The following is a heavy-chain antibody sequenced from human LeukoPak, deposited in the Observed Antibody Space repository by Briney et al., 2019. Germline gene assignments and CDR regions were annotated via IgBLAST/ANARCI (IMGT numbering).Heavy chain of an antibody. Sequence: SETLSLTCTVSGGSISSYYWSWIRQPPGKGLEWIGYIYYSGSTNYNPSLKSRVTISVDTSKNQFSLKLSSVTAADTAVYYCARGQARLSWFDPWGQGTLVTVSS. CDR1: GGSISSYY. CDR3: ARGQARLSWFDP. CDR2: IYYSGST. J-gene: IGHJ5*02. D-gene: IGHD6-19*01. V-gene: IGHV4-59*08.